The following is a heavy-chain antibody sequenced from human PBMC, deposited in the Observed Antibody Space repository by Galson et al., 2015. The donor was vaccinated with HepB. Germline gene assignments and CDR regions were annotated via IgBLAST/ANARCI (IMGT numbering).Heavy chain of an antibody. D-gene: IGHD5-24*01. Sequence: SLRLSCAASGFTFSSYGMHWVRQAPGKGLEWVAFIRYDGSNKYYADSVKGRFTISRDNSKNTLYLQMNSLRAEDTAVYYCAKTNRRDGYNYRFDYWGQGTLVTVSS. CDR3: AKTNRRDGYNYRFDY. J-gene: IGHJ4*02. CDR2: IRYDGSNK. V-gene: IGHV3-30*02. CDR1: GFTFSSYG.